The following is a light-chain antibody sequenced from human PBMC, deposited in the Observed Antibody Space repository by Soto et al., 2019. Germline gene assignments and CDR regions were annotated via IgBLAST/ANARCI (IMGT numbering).Light chain of an antibody. CDR2: GTS. V-gene: IGKV3-20*01. CDR1: QSVSSN. Sequence: EIVMTHSPATLSVSPGEGATLSCRASQSVSSNLAWYQQKPGQAPRLLIYGTSNRATGIPDRFSGSGSGTDFTLTISRLEPEDFAVYYCQQYGSSGTFGQGTKVDIK. CDR3: QQYGSSGT. J-gene: IGKJ1*01.